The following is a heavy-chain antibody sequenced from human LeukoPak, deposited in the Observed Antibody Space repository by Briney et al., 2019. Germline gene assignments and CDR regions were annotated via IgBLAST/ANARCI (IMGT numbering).Heavy chain of an antibody. Sequence: ASVKVSCKASGYTFTAYYMHWVRQAPGQGLEWMGWINPNSGGTNYAQKFQARVTMTRDTSISTAYMELSRLRSDDTAVYYRARQSVFGVVTMYYFDYWGQGTLVTVYS. CDR2: INPNSGGT. D-gene: IGHD3-3*01. CDR1: GYTFTAYY. J-gene: IGHJ4*02. CDR3: ARQSVFGVVTMYYFDY. V-gene: IGHV1-2*02.